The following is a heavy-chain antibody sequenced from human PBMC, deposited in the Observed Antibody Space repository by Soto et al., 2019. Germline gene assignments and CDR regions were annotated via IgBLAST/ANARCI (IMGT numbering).Heavy chain of an antibody. CDR2: IYHSGST. D-gene: IGHD5-12*01. CDR1: GGSISSGGYS. CDR3: AAGGGLPRYY. V-gene: IGHV4-30-2*01. J-gene: IGHJ4*02. Sequence: SETLSLTCAVSGGSISSGGYSWSWILQPPGKGLEWTGYIYHSGSTYYNPSLKSRVTISVDRSKNQFSLKLSSVTAADTAVYYCAAGGGLPRYYWGQGTLVTVSS.